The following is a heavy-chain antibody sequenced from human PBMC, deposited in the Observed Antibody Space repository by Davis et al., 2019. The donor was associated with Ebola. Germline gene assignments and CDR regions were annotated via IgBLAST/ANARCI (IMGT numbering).Heavy chain of an antibody. V-gene: IGHV4-59*01. CDR2: IYYSGST. D-gene: IGHD3-3*01. J-gene: IGHJ6*03. CDR1: GGSISSYY. Sequence: PGGSLRLSCTVSGGSISSYYWSWIRQPPGKGLEWIGYIYYSGSTNYNPSLKRRVTISVDTSKNQFSLKLSSVTAADTAVYYCARSRYGDFWSGYYSHYYYMDVWGKGTTVTVSS. CDR3: ARSRYGDFWSGYYSHYYYMDV.